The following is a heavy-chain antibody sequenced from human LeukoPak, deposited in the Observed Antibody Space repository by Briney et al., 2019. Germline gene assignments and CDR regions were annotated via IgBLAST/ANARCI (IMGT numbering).Heavy chain of an antibody. CDR3: AKVDYGDYGVY. J-gene: IGHJ4*02. Sequence: GGSLRLSCAASGFTLSSYSMNWVRQAPGKGLEWVSAISGSGGSTYYADSVKGRFTISRDNSKNTLYLQMNSLRAEDTAVYYCAKVDYGDYGVYWGQGTLVTVSS. D-gene: IGHD4-17*01. CDR2: ISGSGGST. CDR1: GFTLSSYS. V-gene: IGHV3-23*01.